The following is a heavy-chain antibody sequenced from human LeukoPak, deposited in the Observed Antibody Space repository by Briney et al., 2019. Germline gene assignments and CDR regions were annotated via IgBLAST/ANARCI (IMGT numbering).Heavy chain of an antibody. CDR1: GFTVSTYY. J-gene: IGHJ4*02. CDR2: IYSGGST. D-gene: IGHD2-2*01. CDR3: ARGLGYCTSTTCLQPFDY. Sequence: GGSVTLSCAASGFTVSTYYMTWVRQAPGKGLECVSVIYSGGSTYYADSVKGRFTVCRDNSKNTLYLQMNSLRAEDTAMYYCARGLGYCTSTTCLQPFDYWGQGTMDTVSS. V-gene: IGHV3-53*01.